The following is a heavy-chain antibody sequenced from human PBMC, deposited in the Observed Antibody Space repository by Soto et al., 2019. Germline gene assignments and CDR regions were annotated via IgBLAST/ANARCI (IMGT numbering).Heavy chain of an antibody. CDR1: GYIFVNYG. CDR3: VMVDNYVTPTPQDV. Sequence: QVQLVQSGDEVKKPGASVKVSCKASGYIFVNYGIAWVRQAPGQGLEWMGWISPYTGNTHSASKVQGRLTMTTDTXSSTAYMDLGRLTSDDTAVYYCVMVDNYVTPTPQDVWGQGTPVTVSS. V-gene: IGHV1-18*01. D-gene: IGHD3-16*01. J-gene: IGHJ6*02. CDR2: ISPYTGNT.